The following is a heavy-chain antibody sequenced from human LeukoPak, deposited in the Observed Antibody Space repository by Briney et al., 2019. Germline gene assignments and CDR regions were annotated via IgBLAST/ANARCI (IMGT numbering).Heavy chain of an antibody. V-gene: IGHV5-51*01. Sequence: GESLKISCKGSGYSFTSYWIGWVRQMPGKGLEWMGIIYPGDSDTTYSPSFQGQVTISADKSISTAYLQWSSLKASDSAMYYCARSPVLRGRNWFDPWGQGTLVTVSS. D-gene: IGHD3-10*01. J-gene: IGHJ5*02. CDR2: IYPGDSDT. CDR3: ARSPVLRGRNWFDP. CDR1: GYSFTSYW.